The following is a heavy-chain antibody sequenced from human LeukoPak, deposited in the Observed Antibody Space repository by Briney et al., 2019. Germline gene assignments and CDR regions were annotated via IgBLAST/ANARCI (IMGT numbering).Heavy chain of an antibody. Sequence: GGSLRLSCAASGFTFSNYAMSWVRQAPGKGLEWVSAITGSGGSTYYADSVKGRFTVSRDNSKNTLYLQMNSLRAEDTAVYYGAKWGDYDVLTGYYVSDYWGQGTLVTVSS. D-gene: IGHD3-9*01. CDR1: GFTFSNYA. V-gene: IGHV3-23*01. J-gene: IGHJ4*02. CDR2: ITGSGGST. CDR3: AKWGDYDVLTGYYVSDY.